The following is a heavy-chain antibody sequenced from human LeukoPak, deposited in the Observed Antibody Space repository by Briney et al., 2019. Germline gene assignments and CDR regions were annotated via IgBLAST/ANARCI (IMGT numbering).Heavy chain of an antibody. CDR3: ARLGDSSSRLYYFDY. D-gene: IGHD6-6*01. J-gene: IGHJ4*02. CDR2: FHYSGST. CDR1: GGSISRYY. Sequence: SETLSLTCTVSGGSISRYYWSWVRQPPGKGLEWIGYFHYSGSTNYNPSPKSRVTISLDTSNNHFSLKLSSVTATDTAVYYCARLGDSSSRLYYFDYWGQGTLVTVSS. V-gene: IGHV4-59*08.